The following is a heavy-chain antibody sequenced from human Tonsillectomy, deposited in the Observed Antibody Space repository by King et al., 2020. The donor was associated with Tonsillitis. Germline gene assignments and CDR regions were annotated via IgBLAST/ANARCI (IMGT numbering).Heavy chain of an antibody. J-gene: IGHJ4*02. D-gene: IGHD3-10*01. Sequence: VQLQESGPGLVKPLQTLSLTCTVSGGSISSGSYYWSWIRQPAGKGLEWIGRIYTSGSTNYNPSLKSRVTISVDTSKNQFSLKLSSVTAADTAVYYCARARGPLALEALDYWGQGTLVTVSS. V-gene: IGHV4-61*02. CDR1: GGSISSGSYY. CDR2: IYTSGST. CDR3: ARARGPLALEALDY.